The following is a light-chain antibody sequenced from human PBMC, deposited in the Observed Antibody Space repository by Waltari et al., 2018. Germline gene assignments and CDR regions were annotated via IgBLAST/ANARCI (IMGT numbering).Light chain of an antibody. J-gene: IGLJ2*01. CDR2: RTD. CDR3: TAWDDSLFGVV. Sequence: VLTQPPSASGTPGQRVTISCSGGSSNIGTNYVYWYQQFPGTAPKLLIHRTDQRPSGVADRFSGSKSGTSASLAISGLRSGDEADYYCTAWDDSLFGVVFGGGTRLTVL. CDR1: SSNIGTNY. V-gene: IGLV1-47*01.